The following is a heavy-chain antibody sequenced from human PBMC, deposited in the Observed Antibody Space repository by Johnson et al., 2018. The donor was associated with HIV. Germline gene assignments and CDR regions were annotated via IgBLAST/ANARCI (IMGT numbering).Heavy chain of an antibody. D-gene: IGHD3-16*01. CDR2: IYSGGST. V-gene: IGHV3-66*01. CDR3: AREFGDLRAFDI. CDR1: GFTFDDYD. J-gene: IGHJ3*02. Sequence: VQLVESGGGVVRPGGSLRLSCAASGFTFDDYDMSWVRQAPGKGLEWVSVIYSGGSTYYADSVKGRFTISRDNSKNTLYLQMNSLRAEDTAVYYCAREFGDLRAFDIWGQGTMVTVYS.